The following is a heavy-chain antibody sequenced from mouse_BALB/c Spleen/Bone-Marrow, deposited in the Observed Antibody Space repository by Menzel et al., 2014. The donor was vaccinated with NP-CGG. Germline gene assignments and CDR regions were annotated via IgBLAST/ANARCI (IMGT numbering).Heavy chain of an antibody. CDR1: GFTFSSFG. V-gene: IGHV5-17*02. J-gene: IGHJ3*01. CDR2: ISSGGSTI. D-gene: IGHD2-1*01. CDR3: ARGGNFAWFAY. Sequence: VKVEESGGGLEQPGGSRKLSCAASGFTFSSFGMHWVRQAPEKGLEWVAYISSGGSTIYYADTVKGRFTISRDNPKNTLFLQMTSLRSEDTAMYYCARGGNFAWFAYWGQGTLVTVSA.